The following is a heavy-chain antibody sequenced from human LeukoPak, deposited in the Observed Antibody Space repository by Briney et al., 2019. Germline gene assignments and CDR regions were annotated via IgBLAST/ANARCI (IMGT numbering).Heavy chain of an antibody. CDR3: ARGQKYYDFWSGSHYFDY. CDR2: IYYSGST. CDR1: GGSISSYY. Sequence: SETLSLTCTVSGGSISSYYWSWIRQPPGKGLEWIGYIYYSGSTNYNPPLKSRVTISVDTSKNQFSLKLSSVTAADTAVYYCARGQKYYDFWSGSHYFDYWGQGTLVTVPS. D-gene: IGHD3-3*01. V-gene: IGHV4-59*01. J-gene: IGHJ4*02.